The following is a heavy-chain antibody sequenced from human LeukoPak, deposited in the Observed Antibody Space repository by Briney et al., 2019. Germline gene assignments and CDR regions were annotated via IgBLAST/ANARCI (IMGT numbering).Heavy chain of an antibody. Sequence: GASVKVSCKASGYTFTSYGISWVRQAPGQGLEWMGWISAYNGNTNYAQKLQGRVTMTGNTSINTAYMELTSLRSEDTAVYYCAIQELLWGQGTLVTVSS. J-gene: IGHJ4*02. V-gene: IGHV1-18*01. CDR2: ISAYNGNT. D-gene: IGHD1-26*01. CDR3: AIQELL. CDR1: GYTFTSYG.